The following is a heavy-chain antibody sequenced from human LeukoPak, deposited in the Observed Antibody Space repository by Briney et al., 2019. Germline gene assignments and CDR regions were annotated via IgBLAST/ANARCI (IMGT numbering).Heavy chain of an antibody. Sequence: GGSLRLSCAASGFTFSSYGMSWVRQAPGKGLEWVAVISYDGSNKYYADSVKGRFTISRDNSKNTLYLQMNSLRAEDTAVYYCAKATNYYDSSGYYFLDWGQGTLVTVSS. J-gene: IGHJ4*02. V-gene: IGHV3-30*18. CDR2: ISYDGSNK. CDR1: GFTFSSYG. D-gene: IGHD3-22*01. CDR3: AKATNYYDSSGYYFLD.